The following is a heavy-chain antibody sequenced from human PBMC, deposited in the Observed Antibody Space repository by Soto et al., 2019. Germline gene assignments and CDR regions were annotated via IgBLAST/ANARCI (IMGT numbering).Heavy chain of an antibody. CDR2: TYYRSKWYN. CDR1: VDTVYSNSAA. J-gene: IGHJ6*02. V-gene: IGHV6-1*01. Sequence: QTLSLTCALTVDTVYSNSAAWNWIRQSPSRGLEWLGRTYYRSKWYNDYAVSVKSRITINPDTSKNQFSLQLNSVTPEDTAVYYCARADSSGWYPYYYYGMDVWGQGTTVTVSS. CDR3: ARADSSGWYPYYYYGMDV. D-gene: IGHD6-19*01.